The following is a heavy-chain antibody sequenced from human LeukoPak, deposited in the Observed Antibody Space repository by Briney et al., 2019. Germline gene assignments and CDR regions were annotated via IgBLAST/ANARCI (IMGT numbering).Heavy chain of an antibody. D-gene: IGHD1-26*01. Sequence: AGSLRLSCAASGFTFSDHYMDWVRQAPGKGLEWVGRTRTKANSYTTEYAASVKGRFSISRDDSKNSLYLQMNSLKTEDTAVYYCARVGRYFDAFDIWGQGTMVTVSS. CDR3: ARVGRYFDAFDI. CDR2: TRTKANSYTT. V-gene: IGHV3-72*01. J-gene: IGHJ3*02. CDR1: GFTFSDHY.